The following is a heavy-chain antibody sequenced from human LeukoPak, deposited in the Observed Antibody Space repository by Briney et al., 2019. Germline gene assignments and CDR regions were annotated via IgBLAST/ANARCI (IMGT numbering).Heavy chain of an antibody. CDR3: ARDPVRAYYYDSSGYYLPGSWFDP. J-gene: IGHJ5*02. CDR1: TFTFSSYG. Sequence: GGSLRLSCATSTFTFSSYGMHWVRQAPGKGLEWVAVIWYDGSNKYYADSVKGRFTISRDNSKNTLYLQMNSLRAEDTAVYYCARDPVRAYYYDSSGYYLPGSWFDPWGQGTLVTVSS. CDR2: IWYDGSNK. D-gene: IGHD3-22*01. V-gene: IGHV3-33*08.